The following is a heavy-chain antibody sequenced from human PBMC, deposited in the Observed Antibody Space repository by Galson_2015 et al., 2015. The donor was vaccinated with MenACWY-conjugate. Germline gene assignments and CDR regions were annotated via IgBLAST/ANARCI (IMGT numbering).Heavy chain of an antibody. CDR2: IYPRDSET. CDR1: GYDFTTYW. CDR3: ARRRSSTSGGHWFDP. J-gene: IGHJ5*02. V-gene: IGHV5-51*01. Sequence: VKKPGESLKISCTGSGYDFTTYWIVWVRQMPGKGLEWMGIIYPRDSETTYSPTFQGQVTISADKSISAAYLQWSSLKPSDTAIYYCARRRSSTSGGHWFDPWGQGTLVTVSS. D-gene: IGHD2-2*01.